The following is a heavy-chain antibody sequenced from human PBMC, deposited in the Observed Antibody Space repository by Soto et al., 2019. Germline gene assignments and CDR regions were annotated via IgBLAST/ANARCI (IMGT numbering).Heavy chain of an antibody. Sequence: LRLSCAASGFTFSSYAMSWVRQAPGKGLEWVSAISGSGGSTYYADSVKGRFTISRDNSKNTLYLQMNSLRAEDTAVYYCAKAFVSVTTHTYDYWGQGTLVTVSS. D-gene: IGHD4-4*01. J-gene: IGHJ4*02. CDR2: ISGSGGST. CDR3: AKAFVSVTTHTYDY. V-gene: IGHV3-23*01. CDR1: GFTFSSYA.